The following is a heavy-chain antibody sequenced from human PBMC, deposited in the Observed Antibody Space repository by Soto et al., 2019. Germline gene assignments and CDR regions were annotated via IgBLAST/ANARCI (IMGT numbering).Heavy chain of an antibody. CDR1: GFTFSSYS. J-gene: IGHJ6*02. Sequence: GSLRLSCAASGFTFSSYSMNWVRQAPGKGLEWVSSISSSSSYIYYADSVKGRFTISRDNAKNSLYLQMNSLRAEDTAVYYCARDLEPYGMDVWGQGTTVTVSS. CDR2: ISSSSSYI. CDR3: ARDLEPYGMDV. V-gene: IGHV3-21*01.